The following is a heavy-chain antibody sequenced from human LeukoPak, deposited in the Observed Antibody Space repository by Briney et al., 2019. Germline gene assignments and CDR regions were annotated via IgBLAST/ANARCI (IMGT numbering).Heavy chain of an antibody. CDR1: GYTFTAYY. CDR3: ARDVGRLVIVGATGHFDY. V-gene: IGHV1-2*02. J-gene: IGHJ4*02. CDR2: INPNSGGT. Sequence: GASVKVSCKASGYTFTAYYMHWVRQAPGHGLEWMGWINPNSGGTNYAQKFQGGVTMTRDTSISTAYMELSRLRSDDTAVYYCARDVGRLVIVGATGHFDYWGQGTLVTVSS. D-gene: IGHD1-26*01.